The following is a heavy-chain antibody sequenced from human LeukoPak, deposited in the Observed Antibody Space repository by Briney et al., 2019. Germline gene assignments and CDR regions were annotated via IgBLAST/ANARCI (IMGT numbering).Heavy chain of an antibody. CDR2: ISGSSGST. V-gene: IGHV3-23*01. CDR1: GFTFSSYA. J-gene: IGHJ4*02. D-gene: IGHD6-6*01. CDR3: AKGTTYSSSSSPFDY. Sequence: PGGSLRLSCAASGFTFSSYAMSWVRQAPGKGLEWVSSISGSSGSTYYADSVKGRFTISRDNSKNTLYLQMNSLRAEDTAVYYCAKGTTYSSSSSPFDYWGQGTLVTVSS.